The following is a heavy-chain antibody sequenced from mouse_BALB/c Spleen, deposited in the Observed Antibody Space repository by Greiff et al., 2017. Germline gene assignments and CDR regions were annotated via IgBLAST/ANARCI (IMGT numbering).Heavy chain of an antibody. CDR1: GYSITSDYA. J-gene: IGHJ3*01. D-gene: IGHD2-2*01. CDR2: ISYSGST. CDR3: ARLGLRRFAY. Sequence: EVKLLESGPGLVKPSQSLSLTCTVTGYSITSDYAWNWIRQFPGNKLEWMGYISYSGSTSYNPSLKSRISITRDTSKNQFFLQLNSVTTEDTATYYCARLGLRRFAYWGQGTLVTVSA. V-gene: IGHV3-2*02.